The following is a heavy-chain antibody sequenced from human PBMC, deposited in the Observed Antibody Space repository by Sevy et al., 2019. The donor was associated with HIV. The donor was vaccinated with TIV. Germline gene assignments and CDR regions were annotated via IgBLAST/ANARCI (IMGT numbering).Heavy chain of an antibody. J-gene: IGHJ6*02. Sequence: GGSLRLSCAASGFTFSSYSMNWVRQALGKGLEWVSSVSSLSNYIYYEDSVKGRFTISRDNAKNSLYLQMNNLRVEDTAVYYCARDRKGEYSAYDGAGYFGMDVWGQGITVTVSS. CDR1: GFTFSSYS. CDR2: VSSLSNYI. CDR3: ARDRKGEYSAYDGAGYFGMDV. D-gene: IGHD5-12*01. V-gene: IGHV3-21*01.